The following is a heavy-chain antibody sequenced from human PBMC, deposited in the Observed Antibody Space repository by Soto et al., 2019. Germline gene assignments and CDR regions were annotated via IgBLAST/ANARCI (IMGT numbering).Heavy chain of an antibody. CDR2: INHSGST. V-gene: IGHV4-34*01. D-gene: IGHD3-10*01. J-gene: IGHJ5*02. Sequence: SETLSLTCAVYGGSFSGYYWSWIRQPPGKGLEWIGEINHSGSTNYNPSLKSRVTISVDTSKNQFSLKLSSVTAADTAVYYCARRIITMVRGPASRFDPWGQGTLVTVSS. CDR3: ARRIITMVRGPASRFDP. CDR1: GGSFSGYY.